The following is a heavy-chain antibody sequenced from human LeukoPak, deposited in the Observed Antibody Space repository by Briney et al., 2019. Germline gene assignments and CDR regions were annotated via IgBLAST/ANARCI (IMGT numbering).Heavy chain of an antibody. D-gene: IGHD5-12*01. CDR3: ARDWSGYGFDY. CDR1: GYTFTSYY. V-gene: IGHV1-46*01. Sequence: ASVKVSCKASGYTFTSYYMHWVRQAPGQGLEWMGIINPSGGSTRSAQKFQGRVTMTRDTSTSTVYMELSSLRSDDTAVYYCARDWSGYGFDYWGQGTLVTVSS. CDR2: INPSGGST. J-gene: IGHJ4*02.